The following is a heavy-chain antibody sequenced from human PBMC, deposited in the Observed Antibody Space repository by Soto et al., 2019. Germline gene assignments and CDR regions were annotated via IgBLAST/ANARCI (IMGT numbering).Heavy chain of an antibody. D-gene: IGHD6-19*01. J-gene: IGHJ5*02. CDR2: INAGNGNT. CDR3: TRCIAVFEFGWFDP. Sequence: QVQLVQSGAEVKKPGASVKVSCKASGYTFTSYAMHWVRQAPGQRLEWMGWINAGNGNTKYSQKFQGRVTITRDTSASTAYMELSSLRSEDTAVYYCTRCIAVFEFGWFDPWGQGTLVTVSS. CDR1: GYTFTSYA. V-gene: IGHV1-3*01.